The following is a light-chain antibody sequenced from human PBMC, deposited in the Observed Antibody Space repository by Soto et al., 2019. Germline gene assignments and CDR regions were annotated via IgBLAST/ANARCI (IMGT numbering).Light chain of an antibody. J-gene: IGLJ3*02. CDR3: QTWGTGFRV. CDR2: LHSDGSH. Sequence: QPVLTQSPSASASLGASVTLTCTLSSGHSNYAIAWHQQQPEKGPRYLMKLHSDGSHNKGDGIPDRFSGSSSGAERYLTISRLQSEDEADYYCQTWGTGFRVFGGGTKVTVL. V-gene: IGLV4-69*01. CDR1: SGHSNYA.